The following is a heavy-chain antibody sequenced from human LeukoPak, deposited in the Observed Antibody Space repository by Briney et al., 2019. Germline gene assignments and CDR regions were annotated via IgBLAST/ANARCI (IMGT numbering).Heavy chain of an antibody. CDR3: ARVRAGYWFDY. Sequence: PGGSLRLSCAASGFTFSGYSMKWVRQAPGKGLEWVSYISSSSSTISYADSVKGRFTISRDNAKNSLYLQMNSLRAEDTAVYYCARVRAGYWFDYWGQGTLVTVSS. CDR2: ISSSSSTI. V-gene: IGHV3-48*01. CDR1: GFTFSGYS. J-gene: IGHJ4*02. D-gene: IGHD6-13*01.